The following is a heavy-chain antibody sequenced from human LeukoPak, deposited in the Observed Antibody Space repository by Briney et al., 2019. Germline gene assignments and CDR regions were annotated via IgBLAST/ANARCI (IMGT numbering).Heavy chain of an antibody. CDR2: IYTSGST. D-gene: IGHD3-16*02. Sequence: PSESLSLTCTVSGGSISSYYWSWIRQPAGKGLEWIGRIYTSGSTDYNPSLKSRVTMSVDTSKNQFSLKLSSVTAADTAVYYCARGVDYDYVWGSYRLHYFDYWGQGTLVTVSS. J-gene: IGHJ4*02. V-gene: IGHV4-4*07. CDR3: ARGVDYDYVWGSYRLHYFDY. CDR1: GGSISSYY.